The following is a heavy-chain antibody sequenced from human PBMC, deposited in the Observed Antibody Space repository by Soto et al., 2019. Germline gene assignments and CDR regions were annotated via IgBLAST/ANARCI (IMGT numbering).Heavy chain of an antibody. CDR3: AREGTYGYGDYTETCWYFDL. D-gene: IGHD4-17*01. V-gene: IGHV1-69*06. Sequence: QVQLVQSGAEVKKPGSSVKVSCKASGGTFSSYAISWVRQAPGQGLEWMGGIIPIFGTANYAQKFKGRVTITADKSTSTAYMELSSLRSEDTAVYYCAREGTYGYGDYTETCWYFDLWGRGTLVTVSS. J-gene: IGHJ2*01. CDR2: IIPIFGTA. CDR1: GGTFSSYA.